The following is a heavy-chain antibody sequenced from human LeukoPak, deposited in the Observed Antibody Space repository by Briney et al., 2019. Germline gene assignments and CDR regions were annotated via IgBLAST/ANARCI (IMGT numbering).Heavy chain of an antibody. J-gene: IGHJ1*01. Sequence: GGSLRLSCAAAGFTFSNYWMHWVRQAPGKGLVWISRIKSDGRTNYADSVKGRFTISRDNAKNTVSLQMNSLRAEDTGVYYCARAPSEIGGYYPEYFRHWGQGTLVTVSS. CDR3: ARAPSEIGGYYPEYFRH. CDR2: IKSDGRT. CDR1: GFTFSNYW. D-gene: IGHD3-22*01. V-gene: IGHV3-74*01.